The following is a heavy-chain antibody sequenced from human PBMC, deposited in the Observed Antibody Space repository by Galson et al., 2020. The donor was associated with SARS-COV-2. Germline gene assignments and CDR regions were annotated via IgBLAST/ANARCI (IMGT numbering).Heavy chain of an antibody. V-gene: IGHV3-23*01. CDR2: MSGSGGST. J-gene: IGHJ4*02. D-gene: IGHD6-6*01. CDR1: GFTFSSYA. CDR3: RGDIAARGGYFDC. Sequence: GGSLRLSCAASGFTFSSYAMSWVRQAPGKGLEWVSAMSGSGGSTYYADSVKGRFTISRDNSKNTLYLQMNSLRAEDTAVYYCRGDIAARGGYFDCWGQGTLVTVSS.